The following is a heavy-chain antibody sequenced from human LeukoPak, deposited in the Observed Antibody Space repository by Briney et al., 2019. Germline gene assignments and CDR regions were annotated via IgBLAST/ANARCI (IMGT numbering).Heavy chain of an antibody. CDR3: ARELVADDAFDI. V-gene: IGHV1-8*02. J-gene: IGHJ3*02. CDR2: MNPNSGNT. D-gene: IGHD5-12*01. Sequence: GASVKVSCKASGGTFSSYAISWVRQATGQGLEWMGWMNPNSGNTGYAQKFQGRVTMTRNTSISTAYMELSSLRSEDTAVYYCARELVADDAFDIWGQGTMVTVSS. CDR1: GGTFSSYA.